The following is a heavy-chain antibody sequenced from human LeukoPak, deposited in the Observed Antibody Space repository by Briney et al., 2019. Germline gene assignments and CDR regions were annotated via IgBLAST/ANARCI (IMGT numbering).Heavy chain of an antibody. CDR2: IIPILGIA. D-gene: IGHD4-17*01. J-gene: IGHJ6*02. CDR3: ARDSDGDYDYYGMDV. V-gene: IGHV1-69*04. CDR1: GGTFSSYA. Sequence: SVKVSCKASGGTFSSYAISWVRQAPGQGLEWMGRIIPILGIANYAQKFQGRVTITADRSTSTAYMELSSLRSEDTAVYYCARDSDGDYDYYGMDVWGQGTTVTVSS.